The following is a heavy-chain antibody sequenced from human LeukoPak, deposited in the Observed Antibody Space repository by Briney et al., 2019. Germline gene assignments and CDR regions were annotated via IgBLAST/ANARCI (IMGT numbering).Heavy chain of an antibody. CDR1: GNYW. Sequence: PGGSLRDSCAASGNYWMHWVRQAPGKGLVWVSHINSDGSWTSYADSVKGRFTISKDNAKNTVYLQMNSLRAEDTAVYYCAKEANDFWSGYSEYYFDYWGQGTLVTVSS. CDR2: INSDGSWT. J-gene: IGHJ4*02. CDR3: AKEANDFWSGYSEYYFDY. D-gene: IGHD3-3*01. V-gene: IGHV3-74*01.